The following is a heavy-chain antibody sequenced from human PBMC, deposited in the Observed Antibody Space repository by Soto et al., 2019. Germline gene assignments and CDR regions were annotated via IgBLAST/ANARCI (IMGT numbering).Heavy chain of an antibody. CDR2: ISGSGDST. V-gene: IGHV3-23*01. Sequence: PGGSLRLSCAASGFTFSTYAMNWVRQAPGKGLEWVSIISGSGDSTHYADSVKGRFTISRDNSNNTLYLQMYSLRAEDTAVYYCAKQAVAVSATPWFDPWGQGTLVTVSS. CDR1: GFTFSTYA. CDR3: AKQAVAVSATPWFDP. J-gene: IGHJ5*02. D-gene: IGHD2-15*01.